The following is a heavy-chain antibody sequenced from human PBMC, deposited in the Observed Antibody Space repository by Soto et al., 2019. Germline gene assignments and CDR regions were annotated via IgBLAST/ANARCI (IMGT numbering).Heavy chain of an antibody. CDR2: IKQDGSEK. V-gene: IGHV3-7*01. D-gene: IGHD3-9*01. J-gene: IGHJ4*02. CDR1: GFTFSSYW. Sequence: GGSLRLSCAASGFTFSSYWMSWVRQAPGKGLEWVANIKQDGSEKYYVDSVKGRFTISRDNAKNSLYLQMNSLRAEDTAVYYCARLHYDILTGSPALAYWGQGTLVTVSS. CDR3: ARLHYDILTGSPALAY.